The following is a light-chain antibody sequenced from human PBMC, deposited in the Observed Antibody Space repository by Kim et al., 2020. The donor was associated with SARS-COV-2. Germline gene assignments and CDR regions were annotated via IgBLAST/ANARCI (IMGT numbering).Light chain of an antibody. V-gene: IGLV3-1*01. J-gene: IGLJ3*02. CDR2: QDI. CDR3: QAWDSGTAVV. Sequence: SYDLTQPPSVSVSPGQTASITCSGDELGDKYVFWFQQKAGQSPVLVIYQDIKRPAGIPERFSASNSGNTATLTISGTQATDEADYYCQAWDSGTAVVFDG. CDR1: ELGDKY.